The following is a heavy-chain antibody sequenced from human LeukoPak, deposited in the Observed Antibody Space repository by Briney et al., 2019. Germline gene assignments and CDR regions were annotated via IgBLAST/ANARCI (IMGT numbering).Heavy chain of an antibody. D-gene: IGHD3-3*01. CDR1: GFTLSSYV. Sequence: GGSLRLSCAASGFTLSSYVMSWVRQAPGKGLEWVSGISGSGGSTNYADSVKGRFTISRDNAKNSLYLQMNSLRAEDTAVYYCARVKYDFWSGYYYGMDVWGQGTTVTVSS. CDR2: ISGSGGST. CDR3: ARVKYDFWSGYYYGMDV. J-gene: IGHJ6*02. V-gene: IGHV3-23*01.